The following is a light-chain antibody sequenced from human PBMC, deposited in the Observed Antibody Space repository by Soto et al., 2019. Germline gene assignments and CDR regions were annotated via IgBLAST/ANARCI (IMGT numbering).Light chain of an antibody. J-gene: IGKJ1*01. V-gene: IGKV1-5*03. CDR1: QSISSW. CDR2: KAS. CDR3: QQYYSYWT. Sequence: DIQMTQSPSTLSASVGDRVTIACRASQSISSWLAWYQQKPGKAPKLLISKASNLEVGVPSRFSGSGSGTEFTLTISSLQPDDFATYYCQQYYSYWTFGQGTKVEIK.